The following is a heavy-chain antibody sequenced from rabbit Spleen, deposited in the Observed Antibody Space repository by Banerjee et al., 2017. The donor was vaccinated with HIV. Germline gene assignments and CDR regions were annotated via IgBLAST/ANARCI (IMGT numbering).Heavy chain of an antibody. V-gene: IGHV1S7*01. J-gene: IGHJ4*01. CDR1: GFTLSSYY. CDR3: ARDDYDNDYRSYFGL. D-gene: IGHD2-1*01. Sequence: HLKESGGGLVQPGGSLKLSCTASGFTLSSYYMNWVRQAPGKGLEWIGYIDPVFGITYYANWVSGRFSISRENAQNTVFLQMTSLTAADTATYFCARDDYDNDYRSYFGLWGPGTLVTVS. CDR2: IDPVFGIT.